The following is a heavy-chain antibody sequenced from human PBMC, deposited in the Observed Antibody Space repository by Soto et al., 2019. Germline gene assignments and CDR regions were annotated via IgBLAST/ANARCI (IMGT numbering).Heavy chain of an antibody. CDR3: ARRGPQTGWSFDY. Sequence: PSETLSLTCTVPSDSISSYYWTWIRQPAGKGLEWIGQIYSSGSTNYNPSLNSRVSMSLDTSKKQIFLKLLSVTAADTAVYYCARRGPQTGWSFDYWGQGTLVT. CDR1: SDSISSYY. D-gene: IGHD6-19*01. V-gene: IGHV4-4*07. CDR2: IYSSGST. J-gene: IGHJ4*02.